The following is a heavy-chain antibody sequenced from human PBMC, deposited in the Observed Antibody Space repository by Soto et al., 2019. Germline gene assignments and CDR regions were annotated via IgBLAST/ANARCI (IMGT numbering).Heavy chain of an antibody. J-gene: IGHJ4*02. CDR3: ARDRGSYYDSSGYYSYYFDY. D-gene: IGHD3-22*01. Sequence: QVQLVQSGAEVKKPGASVKVSCKASGYTFTGYYMHWVRQAPGQGLEWMGWINPNSGGTNYAQKFQGWITMPRDTSISTAYMELSRLRSDDAAVYYCARDRGSYYDSSGYYSYYFDYWGQGTLVTVSS. CDR2: INPNSGGT. CDR1: GYTFTGYY. V-gene: IGHV1-2*04.